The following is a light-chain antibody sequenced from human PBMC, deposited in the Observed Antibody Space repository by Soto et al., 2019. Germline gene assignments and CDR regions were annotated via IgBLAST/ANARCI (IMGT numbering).Light chain of an antibody. V-gene: IGLV2-14*01. CDR1: SSDVGGYNY. CDR2: DVS. CDR3: SLYTSSTPYV. J-gene: IGLJ1*01. Sequence: QSALTQPASVSGSPGQSITISCTGTSSDVGGYNYVSWYQQHPGKAPKLMIYDVSNRPSGVSNRFSGSKSGNTASLTISGLQAEDEADYYCSLYTSSTPYVFGTGTKLIVL.